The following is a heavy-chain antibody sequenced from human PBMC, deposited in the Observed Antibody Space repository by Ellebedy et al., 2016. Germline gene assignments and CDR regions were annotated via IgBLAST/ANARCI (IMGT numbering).Heavy chain of an antibody. Sequence: SGPTLVKPTQTLTLTCTFSGFSLDTSAVVVGWIRQPPGKAPEWLSLIYGNDDKRYRPSLRSRLTITKDTSKNQVVLTMTNMEPVDTGTYFCAHKSTNREVDYWGEGTLVTVSS. V-gene: IGHV2-5*01. CDR1: GFSLDTSAVV. J-gene: IGHJ4*02. CDR3: AHKSTNREVDY. CDR2: IYGNDDK. D-gene: IGHD1-14*01.